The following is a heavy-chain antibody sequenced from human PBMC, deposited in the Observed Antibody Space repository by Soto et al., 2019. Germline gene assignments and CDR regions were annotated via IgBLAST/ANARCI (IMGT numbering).Heavy chain of an antibody. CDR1: GFTFSSYS. V-gene: IGHV3-48*01. CDR2: ISSSSSTI. J-gene: IGHJ6*02. Sequence: GGSLRLSCAASGFTFSSYSMNWVRQAPGKGLEWVSYISSSSSTIYYADSVKGRFTISRDNAKNSLYLQMNSLRAEDTAVYYCARDPVVPAAMRMDVWGQGTTVTVSS. D-gene: IGHD2-2*01. CDR3: ARDPVVPAAMRMDV.